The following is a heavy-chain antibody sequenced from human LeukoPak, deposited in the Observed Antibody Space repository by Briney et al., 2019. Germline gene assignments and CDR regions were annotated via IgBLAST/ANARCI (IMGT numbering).Heavy chain of an antibody. CDR1: GFTFSSYS. D-gene: IGHD3-16*02. CDR3: ARSGSLYASFDY. V-gene: IGHV3-23*01. Sequence: GGSLRLSCAASGFTFSSYSMNWVRQAPGKGLEWVSSISGGGTGSYYADSVKGRFTISRDNSKNTLYQQMNSLRAEDTAVYYCARSGSLYASFDYWGQGTLVTVSS. CDR2: ISGGGTGS. J-gene: IGHJ4*02.